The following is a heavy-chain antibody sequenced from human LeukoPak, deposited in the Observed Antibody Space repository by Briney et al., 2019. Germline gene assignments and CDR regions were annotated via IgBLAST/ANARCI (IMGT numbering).Heavy chain of an antibody. CDR2: IRQDDSEK. J-gene: IGHJ4*02. CDR1: GGSFSGYY. D-gene: IGHD4-23*01. CDR3: ARHSSMTTVVFDY. V-gene: IGHV3-7*01. Sequence: ETLSLTCAVYGGSFSGYYWSWIRQPPGKGLEWVANIRQDDSEKNYVDSVKGRFTISRDNAKFSLYLQMSSLRAEDTAVYYCARHSSMTTVVFDYWGQGALVTVSS.